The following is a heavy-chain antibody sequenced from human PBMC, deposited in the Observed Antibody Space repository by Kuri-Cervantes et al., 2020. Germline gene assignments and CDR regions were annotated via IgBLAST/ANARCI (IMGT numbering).Heavy chain of an antibody. V-gene: IGHV3-11*04. CDR3: ARGANWHFNPHFDY. J-gene: IGHJ4*02. CDR2: ISSGGSDL. CDR1: GFTFSDYY. Sequence: GGSLRLSCAASGFTFSDYYMSWIRQAPGKGLEWVSYISSGGSDLYYTDSVKGRFTISRDNAKNSLYLQMNSLRAEDTALYYCARGANWHFNPHFDYWGQGTLVTVSS. D-gene: IGHD1-7*01.